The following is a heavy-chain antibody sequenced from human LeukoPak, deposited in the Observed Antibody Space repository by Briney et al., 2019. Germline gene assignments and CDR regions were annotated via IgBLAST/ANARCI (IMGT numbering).Heavy chain of an antibody. CDR3: AGPALSHGSGSYPFDS. CDR2: IYYRGTT. Sequence: SETLSLTCAMSGGPISRYYWSWIRQPPGKGLEWVGYIYYRGTTNYNPSLKSRVTISVDTSKNQFSLQLSSVTAADTAVYYCAGPALSHGSGSYPFDSWGQGTLVTVSS. V-gene: IGHV4-59*01. CDR1: GGPISRYY. D-gene: IGHD3-10*01. J-gene: IGHJ4*02.